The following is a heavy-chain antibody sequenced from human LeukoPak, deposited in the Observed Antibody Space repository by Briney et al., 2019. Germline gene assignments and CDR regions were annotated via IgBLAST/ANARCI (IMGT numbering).Heavy chain of an antibody. V-gene: IGHV3-21*01. CDR1: GFSSSNYA. J-gene: IGHJ6*03. Sequence: PGGSLRLSCAASGFSSSNYAMNWVRQAPGKGLEWVSSISSGGTYIYYADSVKGRFTISRDNAKNSVFLQMNSLRAEDTAVYYCARDPREYKSESWYYYYYMDVWGKGTTVTVSS. CDR2: ISSGGTYI. CDR3: ARDPREYKSESWYYYYYMDV. D-gene: IGHD2/OR15-2a*01.